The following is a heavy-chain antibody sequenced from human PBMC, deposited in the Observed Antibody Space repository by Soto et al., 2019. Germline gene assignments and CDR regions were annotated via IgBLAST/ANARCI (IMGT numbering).Heavy chain of an antibody. CDR2: IIPIFGTA. D-gene: IGHD2-2*01. J-gene: IGHJ5*02. CDR1: GGTFSSYA. CDR3: ARAGCSSTSCYHNWFDP. Sequence: QVQLVQSGAEVKKPGSSVKVSCKASGGTFSSYAISWVRQAPGQGLEWMGGIIPIFGTANYAQKFQGRVTITADESTRPAYMELSSLRSEDTAVYYCARAGCSSTSCYHNWFDPWGQGTLVTVSS. V-gene: IGHV1-69*01.